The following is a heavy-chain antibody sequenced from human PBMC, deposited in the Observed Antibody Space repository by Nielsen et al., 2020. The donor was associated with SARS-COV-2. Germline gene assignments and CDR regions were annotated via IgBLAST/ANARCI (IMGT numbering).Heavy chain of an antibody. V-gene: IGHV1-8*01. J-gene: IGHJ3*01. CDR2: MNPNSGNT. CDR3: ASDRDYIVVNDSFDV. D-gene: IGHD1-26*01. Sequence: VKVSCKASGYTFTSYDINWVRQATGQGLEWMGWMNPNSGNTGYAQKFQGRVTMTRNTSISTAYMELSSLRSEDTAVYYCASDRDYIVVNDSFDVWGQGTMVTVSS. CDR1: GYTFTSYD.